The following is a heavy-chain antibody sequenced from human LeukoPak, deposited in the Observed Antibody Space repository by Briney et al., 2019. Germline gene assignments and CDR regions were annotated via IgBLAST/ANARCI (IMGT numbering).Heavy chain of an antibody. J-gene: IGHJ2*01. CDR3: ATWSHPDYGDYWYFDL. V-gene: IGHV3-13*01. CDR1: GFSFSSYD. D-gene: IGHD4-17*01. Sequence: PGGSLRLSCAASGFSFSSYDMHWVRQATGKGLEWVSTIDTAGDTFYPGSVKGRFTISRANAKDSLYLQMNSLRAGDTAVYYCATWSHPDYGDYWYFDLWGRGTLVTVSS. CDR2: IDTAGDT.